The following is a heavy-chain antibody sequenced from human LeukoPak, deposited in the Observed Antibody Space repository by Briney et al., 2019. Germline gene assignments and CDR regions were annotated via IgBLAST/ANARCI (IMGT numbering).Heavy chain of an antibody. Sequence: PSETLSLTCTVSGGSISSYYWSWIRQPPGKGLKWIGYIYYSGSTNYNPSLKSRVTISVDTSKNQFSLKLRSVTAADTAVYYCAGIRVGAANFDYWGQGTLVTVSS. CDR3: AGIRVGAANFDY. CDR2: IYYSGST. V-gene: IGHV4-59*01. CDR1: GGSISSYY. D-gene: IGHD2-15*01. J-gene: IGHJ4*02.